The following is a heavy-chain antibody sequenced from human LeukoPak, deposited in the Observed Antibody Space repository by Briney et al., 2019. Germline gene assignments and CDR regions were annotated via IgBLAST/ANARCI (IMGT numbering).Heavy chain of an antibody. Sequence: SETLSLTCTVSGGSISSRSYYWGWIRQPPGKGLEWIGSIYYSGSTYYNPSLKSRVTISVDTSKNQFSLKLSSVTAADTAVYYCARGGVLRLQPLIGWGQGTLVTVSS. CDR2: IYYSGST. CDR1: GGSISSRSYY. D-gene: IGHD4-11*01. J-gene: IGHJ4*02. V-gene: IGHV4-39*07. CDR3: ARGGVLRLQPLIG.